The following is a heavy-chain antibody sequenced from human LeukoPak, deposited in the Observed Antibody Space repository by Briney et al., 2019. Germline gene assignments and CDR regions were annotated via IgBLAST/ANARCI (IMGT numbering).Heavy chain of an antibody. D-gene: IGHD6-6*01. CDR2: IYYSGST. CDR3: ARVPSSSLYYFDY. CDR1: GGSISSYY. Sequence: PSETLSLTCTVSGGSISSYYWSWIRQPPGKGLEWIGYIYYSGSTNYNPSLKSRVTISVDTSKNQFSLKLSSVTAADTAVYYCARVPSSSLYYFDYRGQGTLVTVSS. J-gene: IGHJ4*02. V-gene: IGHV4-59*01.